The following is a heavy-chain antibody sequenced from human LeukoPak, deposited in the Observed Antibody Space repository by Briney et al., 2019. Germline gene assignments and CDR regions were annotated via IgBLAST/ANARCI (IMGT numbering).Heavy chain of an antibody. CDR1: GFTFSSYA. CDR3: ARVRVVQRAPPGPSYYYGMDV. D-gene: IGHD1-1*01. Sequence: GGSLRLSCAASGFTFSSYAMSWVRQAPGKGLEWVSAISGSGGSTYYADSVKGRFTISRDNSKNTLYLQMNSLRAEDTAVYYCARVRVVQRAPPGPSYYYGMDVWGQGTTVTVSS. V-gene: IGHV3-23*01. CDR2: ISGSGGST. J-gene: IGHJ6*02.